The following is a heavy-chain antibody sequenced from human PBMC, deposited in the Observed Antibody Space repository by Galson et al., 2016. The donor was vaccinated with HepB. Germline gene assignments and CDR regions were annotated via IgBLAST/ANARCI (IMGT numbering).Heavy chain of an antibody. Sequence: VRQAPGKGLEWVSLIYSDGATYYADSVRGRFTISRDRSRNTLFLQMNNLRAEDTAMYYCAKVFWDIVLGSFDIWGQGTLVTVSS. D-gene: IGHD3-3*01. CDR3: AKVFWDIVLGSFDI. CDR2: IYSDGAT. V-gene: IGHV3-53*01. J-gene: IGHJ3*02.